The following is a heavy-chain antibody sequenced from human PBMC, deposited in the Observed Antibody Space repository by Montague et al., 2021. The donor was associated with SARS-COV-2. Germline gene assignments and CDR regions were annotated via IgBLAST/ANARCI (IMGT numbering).Heavy chain of an antibody. D-gene: IGHD2-2*01. CDR3: TIEGHITTICSGCPRNWCDP. Sequence: TLSLTCTLSGDSISRNNLYWTWIRQPAGKGLEWIGRISTTGSPEYNPSLKSRVTLSLDTSKNQFSLRLSSVTAADTAMYYCTIEGHITTICSGCPRNWCDPWGQGTLVTVSS. CDR1: GDSISRNNLY. V-gene: IGHV4-61*02. J-gene: IGHJ5*02. CDR2: ISTTGSP.